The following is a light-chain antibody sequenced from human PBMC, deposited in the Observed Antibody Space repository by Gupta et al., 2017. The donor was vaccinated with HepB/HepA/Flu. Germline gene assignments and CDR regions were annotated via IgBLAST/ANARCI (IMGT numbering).Light chain of an antibody. CDR2: DAS. Sequence: ITMTQSPSSLSASVGDRVTITANASQNISNTLNWYQQKPGKTPKLLIYDASTLVTGVPSRFSGSGSGTDFTFTISSLQPEDIVTYYCQQYDNLLMCSFGQGTKLEIK. V-gene: IGKV1-33*01. CDR1: QNISNT. CDR3: QQYDNLLMCS. J-gene: IGKJ2*04.